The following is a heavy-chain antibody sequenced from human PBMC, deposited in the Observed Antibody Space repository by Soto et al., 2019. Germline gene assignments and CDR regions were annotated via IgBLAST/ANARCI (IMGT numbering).Heavy chain of an antibody. V-gene: IGHV4-34*01. D-gene: IGHD3-10*01. CDR1: GGSFSGYY. CDR2: INHSGTT. J-gene: IGHJ4*02. Sequence: ETLSLTCAVYGGSFSGYYWNWIRQPPGKGLEWIGEINHSGTTNYNPSLKSRVTISVDTSKNQFSLKLSSVTAADTAVYYCARGKGVLLWFGELFGFDYWGQGTRVTVS. CDR3: ARGKGVLLWFGELFGFDY.